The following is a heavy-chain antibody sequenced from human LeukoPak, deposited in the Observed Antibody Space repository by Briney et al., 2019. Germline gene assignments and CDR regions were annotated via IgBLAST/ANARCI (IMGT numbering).Heavy chain of an antibody. CDR2: ISGSGSST. CDR3: AKSAVVTRGLFDY. J-gene: IGHJ4*02. V-gene: IGHV3-23*01. D-gene: IGHD4-23*01. CDR1: GFTFGNYA. Sequence: PGGSLRLSCAASGFTFGNYAMSWVRQAPGKGLEWVSTISGSGSSTYYADSVKGRFTISRDNSKNTLYLQMNSLRADDTAVYYCAKSAVVTRGLFDYWGQGTLVTVSS.